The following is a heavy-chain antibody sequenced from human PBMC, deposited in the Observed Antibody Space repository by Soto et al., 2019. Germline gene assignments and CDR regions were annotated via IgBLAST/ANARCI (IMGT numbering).Heavy chain of an antibody. CDR2: IYYSGST. CDR1: GGSISSSSYY. Sequence: SETLSLTCTVSGGSISSSSYYWGWIRQPPGKGLEWIGCIYYSGSTYYKPFLKSRVTISVEMSKNHFALKLSSVTAADPALYYCARGYYDILPRYYHFDYWGQGTLVTVSS. D-gene: IGHD3-9*01. CDR3: ARGYYDILPRYYHFDY. J-gene: IGHJ4*02. V-gene: IGHV4-39*02.